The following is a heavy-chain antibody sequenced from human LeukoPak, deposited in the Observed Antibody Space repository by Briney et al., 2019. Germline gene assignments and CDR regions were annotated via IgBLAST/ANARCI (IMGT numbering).Heavy chain of an antibody. V-gene: IGHV3-23*01. CDR1: GFTFSAYA. CDR2: IRGGGTSE. J-gene: IGHJ3*02. Sequence: GGSLRLSCTASGFTFSAYAMMWVRQAPGKGPEWVSAIRGGGTSEFCADSVKGRFRISRDNSKDTLFLQMNGLRAEDTAVYYCARDPNGDYIGAFDMWGPGTMVTVSS. CDR3: ARDPNGDYIGAFDM. D-gene: IGHD4-17*01.